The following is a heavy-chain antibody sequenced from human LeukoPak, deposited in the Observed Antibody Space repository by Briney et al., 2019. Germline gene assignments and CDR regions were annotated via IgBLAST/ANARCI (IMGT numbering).Heavy chain of an antibody. CDR1: GFTFSSYW. J-gene: IGHJ4*02. CDR2: INSDGSST. D-gene: IGHD5/OR15-5a*01. V-gene: IGHV3-74*01. Sequence: GGSLRLSCAASGFTFSSYWMSWVRQAPGKGLVWVSRINSDGSSTTYADSVKGRFTISRDNAKNTLYLQMNSLRAEDTAVYYCARSPGYSTMAATYSSRPLNYWGQGTLVTVSS. CDR3: ARSPGYSTMAATYSSRPLNY.